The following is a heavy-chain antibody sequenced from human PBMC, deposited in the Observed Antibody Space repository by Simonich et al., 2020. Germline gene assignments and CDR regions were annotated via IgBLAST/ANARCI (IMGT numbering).Heavy chain of an antibody. D-gene: IGHD6-13*01. CDR1: GGSFSGYY. CDR2: INHSGST. Sequence: QVQLQQWGAGLLKPSETLSLTCAVYGGSFSGYYWSWIRHPPGKGLEWIGEINHSGSTNYNPSLKSRVTISVDTSKNQFSLKLSSVTAADTAVYYCARHTVKSIAATNYYYGMDVWGQGTTVTVSS. J-gene: IGHJ6*02. CDR3: ARHTVKSIAATNYYYGMDV. V-gene: IGHV4-34*01.